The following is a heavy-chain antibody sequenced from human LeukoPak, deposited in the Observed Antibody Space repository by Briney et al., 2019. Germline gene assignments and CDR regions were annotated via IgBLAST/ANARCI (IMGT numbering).Heavy chain of an antibody. J-gene: IGHJ4*01. V-gene: IGHV3-23*01. CDR1: GFTFDTYA. D-gene: IGHD5-18*01. Sequence: PGGSLRLSCAASGFTFDTYAMAWVRQAPGKGPQWVSTLTGRGDTTYYAESVKGRFTISRDNSKNTVYLQMNSLRVDDTAVYYCARDYGYTPYYFDYWGQGTLVTVSS. CDR2: LTGRGDTT. CDR3: ARDYGYTPYYFDY.